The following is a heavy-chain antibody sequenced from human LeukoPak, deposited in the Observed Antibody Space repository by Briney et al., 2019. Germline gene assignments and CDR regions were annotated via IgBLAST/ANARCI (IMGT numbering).Heavy chain of an antibody. CDR2: IYPEDSDT. CDR3: ARRLTNSNGWTFDY. V-gene: IGHV5-51*01. D-gene: IGHD6-19*01. CDR1: GYNFTTYR. J-gene: IGHJ4*02. Sequence: GESVKISCKGSGYNFTTYRIGWVRQMPGKGLEWVAIIYPEDSDTRYSPSFQGQVTISADRSINTAYLQWSSLKASDTAIYYCARRLTNSNGWTFDYWGQGTLVTVSS.